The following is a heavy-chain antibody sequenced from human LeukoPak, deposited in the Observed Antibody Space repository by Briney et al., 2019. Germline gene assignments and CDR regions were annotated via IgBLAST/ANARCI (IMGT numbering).Heavy chain of an antibody. CDR1: GFTFSSYG. V-gene: IGHV3-30*03. CDR2: TSYDGSNK. CDR3: ARMATNLPVFDY. Sequence: GRSLRLSCAASGFTFSSYGMHWVRQAPGKGLEWVAVTSYDGSNKYYADSVKGRFTISRDNSRNTLYLQMNSLRAEDTAVYYCARMATNLPVFDYWGQGTLVTVSS. J-gene: IGHJ4*02. D-gene: IGHD5-12*01.